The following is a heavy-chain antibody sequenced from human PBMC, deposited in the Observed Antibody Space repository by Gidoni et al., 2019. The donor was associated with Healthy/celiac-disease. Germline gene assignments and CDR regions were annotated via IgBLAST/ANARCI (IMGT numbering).Heavy chain of an antibody. D-gene: IGHD5-12*01. Sequence: EVQLVQSVAEVKQPGQALKIYCQGSGHSFTSYLIGWVRHRPGKGLEWMRIIYPGDSDTRYSPSFQGQVTIAADKSISTAYLQWSRLKASDTAMYYCARVDGDGYEFDYWGQGTLVTVSS. CDR3: ARVDGDGYEFDY. CDR2: IYPGDSDT. CDR1: GHSFTSYL. V-gene: IGHV5-51*01. J-gene: IGHJ4*02.